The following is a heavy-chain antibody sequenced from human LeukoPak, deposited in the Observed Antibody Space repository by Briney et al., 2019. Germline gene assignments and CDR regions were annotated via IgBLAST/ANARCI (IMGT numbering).Heavy chain of an antibody. J-gene: IGHJ4*02. D-gene: IGHD6-13*01. CDR1: GYTFTSYG. V-gene: IGHV1-18*01. CDR3: ARSQLVDGDY. CDR2: ISAYNGNA. Sequence: ASVKVSCKASGYTFTSYGISWVRQAPGRGLEWMGWISAYNGNANYAQNLQGRVTMTTDTSTSTAYMELRSLRSDDTAVYYCARSQLVDGDYWGQGTLVTVSS.